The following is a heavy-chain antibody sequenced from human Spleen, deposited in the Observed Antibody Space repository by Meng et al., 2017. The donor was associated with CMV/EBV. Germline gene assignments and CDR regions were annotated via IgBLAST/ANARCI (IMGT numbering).Heavy chain of an antibody. CDR1: GYTFTSYY. J-gene: IGHJ5*02. V-gene: IGHV1-46*01. Sequence: ASVKVSCKASGYTFTSYYMHWVRQAPGQGLEWMGIINPSGGSTSYAQKFQGRVTMTRDTSTSTVYMELSSLRSEDTAVYYCARGSVIPTAVGWNWFDPWGQGTLVTVSS. CDR2: INPSGGST. CDR3: ARGSVIPTAVGWNWFDP. D-gene: IGHD2-2*01.